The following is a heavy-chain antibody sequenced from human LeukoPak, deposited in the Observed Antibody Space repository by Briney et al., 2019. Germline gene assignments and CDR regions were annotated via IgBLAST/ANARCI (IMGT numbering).Heavy chain of an antibody. V-gene: IGHV3-53*04. D-gene: IGHD2-2*01. J-gene: IGHJ3*02. CDR3: ARVDCTSTNCSGAFDI. Sequence: GGSLRLSCAASGFTFSSYWMSWVRQAPGKGLEWVSLLYSGGGSFHADSVKGRFTISRHNSQNTVYLQMNSLRPDDTAVYYCARVDCTSTNCSGAFDIWGQGTMLTVSS. CDR2: LYSGGGS. CDR1: GFTFSSYW.